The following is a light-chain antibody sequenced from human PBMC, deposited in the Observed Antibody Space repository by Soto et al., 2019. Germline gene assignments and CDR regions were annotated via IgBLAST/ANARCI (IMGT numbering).Light chain of an antibody. CDR3: QQYNNWPKT. V-gene: IGKV3-15*01. CDR1: QSVSSN. CDR2: HAS. Sequence: RIQSPKTLSVPPGERATLSCRASQSVSSNLAWYQQKPGQAPRLLIYHASTRATGSPARFSGSGSGTEFTLTISSLQSEDFAVYYCQQYNNWPKTFCQGTKVDI. J-gene: IGKJ1*01.